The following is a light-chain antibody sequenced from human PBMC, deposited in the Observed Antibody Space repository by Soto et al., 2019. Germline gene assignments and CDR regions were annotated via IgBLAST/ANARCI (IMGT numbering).Light chain of an antibody. Sequence: DIQMTQSPPSVSASVGDRVTINCRASQAINGWLSWYQQKPGKAPQLLISVASRLESGVPSRFSGSGSGTEFSLTVTSLQPEDFATYYCQQAFRFPHTFGQGTKLEI. CDR3: QQAFRFPHT. CDR2: VAS. J-gene: IGKJ2*01. V-gene: IGKV1-12*01. CDR1: QAINGW.